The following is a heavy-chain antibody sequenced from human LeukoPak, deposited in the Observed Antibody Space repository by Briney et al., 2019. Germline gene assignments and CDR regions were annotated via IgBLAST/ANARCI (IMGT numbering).Heavy chain of an antibody. Sequence: GGSPRLSCAASGFTFSSYAMSWVRQAPGKGLEWVSAISGSGGSTYYADSVKGRFTISRDNSKNTLYLQMNSLRAEDTAVYYCAKDLVVITTSFELVFDYWGQGTLVTVSS. J-gene: IGHJ4*02. D-gene: IGHD3-22*01. CDR3: AKDLVVITTSFELVFDY. V-gene: IGHV3-23*01. CDR2: ISGSGGST. CDR1: GFTFSSYA.